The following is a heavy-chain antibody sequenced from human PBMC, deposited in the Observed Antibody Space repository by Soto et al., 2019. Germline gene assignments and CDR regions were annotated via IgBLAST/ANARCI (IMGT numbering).Heavy chain of an antibody. J-gene: IGHJ4*02. CDR2: MNTNSGNT. D-gene: IGHD1-7*01. V-gene: IGHV1-8*01. Sequence: QVQLVQSGAEVMKPGASVKVSCKASGYTFTSYDINWVRQATGQGLEWMGWMNTNSGNTGYAQKFQSRVTMTRNTSISTAYLELSSLRSEDTAVYYCARVSITGAIPFDYWGQGTLVTVSS. CDR1: GYTFTSYD. CDR3: ARVSITGAIPFDY.